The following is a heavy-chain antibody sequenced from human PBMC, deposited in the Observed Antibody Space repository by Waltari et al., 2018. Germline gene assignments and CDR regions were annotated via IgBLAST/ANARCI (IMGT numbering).Heavy chain of an antibody. D-gene: IGHD1-26*01. V-gene: IGHV1-2*02. CDR3: ARESRFRGGRGSYQEWFDP. J-gene: IGHJ5*02. CDR1: GYTFTGYY. Sequence: QVQLVQSGAEVKKPGASVKVSCKASGYTFTGYYMHWVRQAPGQGLEWMGWINPNSGGTNCAQKFQGRVPMTRETSISTAYMELSRLRSDDTAVYYCARESRFRGGRGSYQEWFDPWGQGTLVTVSS. CDR2: INPNSGGT.